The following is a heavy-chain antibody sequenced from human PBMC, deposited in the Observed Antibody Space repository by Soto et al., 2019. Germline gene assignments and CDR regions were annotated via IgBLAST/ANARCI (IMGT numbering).Heavy chain of an antibody. CDR3: AKDGAESXYDYVWGSYRPNYGMDV. Sequence: GGSLRLSCAASGFTFSSYGMHWVRQAPGKGLEWVAVISYDGSNKYYADSVKGRFTISRDNSKNTLYLQMNSLRAEDTAVYYCAKDGAESXYDYVWGSYRPNYGMDVWGQGTTVTVSS. J-gene: IGHJ6*02. CDR2: ISYDGSNK. V-gene: IGHV3-30*18. D-gene: IGHD3-16*02. CDR1: GFTFSSYG.